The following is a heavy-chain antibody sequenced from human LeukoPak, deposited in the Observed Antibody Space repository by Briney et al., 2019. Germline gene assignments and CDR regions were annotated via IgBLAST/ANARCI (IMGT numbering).Heavy chain of an antibody. CDR2: IHPNDAST. V-gene: IGHV5-51*01. CDR3: ARHNNWAFDY. CDR1: GYSFASYW. Sequence: GESLKISCKASGYSFASYWVGWVRQTSGKGLEWMAIIHPNDASTIYSPSFQGQVTISADRSITTAYLQWNTLQASDTAIYYCARHNNWAFDYWDRGTLLTVSS. D-gene: IGHD1-20*01. J-gene: IGHJ4*02.